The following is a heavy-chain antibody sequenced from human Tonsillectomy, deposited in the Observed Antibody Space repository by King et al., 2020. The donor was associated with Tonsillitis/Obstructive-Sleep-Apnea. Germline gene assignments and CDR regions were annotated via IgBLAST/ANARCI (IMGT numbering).Heavy chain of an antibody. J-gene: IGHJ3*02. V-gene: IGHV2-5*02. CDR2: IYWDDDK. D-gene: IGHD3-10*01. CDR1: GFSLSTGGVG. CDR3: ARGSYDSDAFDI. Sequence: ITLKESGPTLVKPPQTLTLTCTFSGFSLSTGGVGVGWIRQPPGKALEWLALIYWDDDKSYSPSLKSRLTITKDTSKNQVVLTMTNMDPVDTATYYCARGSYDSDAFDIWGQGTMVTVSS.